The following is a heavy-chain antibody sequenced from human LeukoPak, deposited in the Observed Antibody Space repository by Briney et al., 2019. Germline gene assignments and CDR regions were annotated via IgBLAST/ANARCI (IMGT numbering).Heavy chain of an antibody. Sequence: GGSLRLSCAASGFTLSTYWMHWVRHAPGKGLVWVSRINSDGNSINYADSVKGRFTISRDNAKNTLYLQMNSLRAEDTAVYYCASWTYYYHSSGYYWGQGTLVTVSS. CDR2: INSDGNSI. J-gene: IGHJ4*02. CDR1: GFTLSTYW. V-gene: IGHV3-74*01. D-gene: IGHD3-22*01. CDR3: ASWTYYYHSSGYY.